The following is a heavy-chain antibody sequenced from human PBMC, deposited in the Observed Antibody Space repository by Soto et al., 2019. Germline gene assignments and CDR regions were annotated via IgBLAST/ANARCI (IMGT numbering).Heavy chain of an antibody. CDR1: GTTFSSYA. V-gene: IGHV1-18*01. CDR3: ARAVDYGEYPFDY. D-gene: IGHD4-17*01. Sequence: ASVKVSCKASGTTFSSYAISWVRQAPGQGLEWMGWISPNNGTTNYAQKLQGRVTMTTDTSTSTAYMELRSLRSDDTAVYYCARAVDYGEYPFDYWGQGTLVTVSS. J-gene: IGHJ4*02. CDR2: ISPNNGTT.